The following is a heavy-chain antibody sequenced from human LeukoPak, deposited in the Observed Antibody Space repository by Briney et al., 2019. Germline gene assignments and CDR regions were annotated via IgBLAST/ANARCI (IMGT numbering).Heavy chain of an antibody. CDR1: GFTFRNYV. J-gene: IGHJ4*02. CDR3: AQRRQSGWHFDY. CDR2: ISDGGGST. V-gene: IGHV3-23*01. Sequence: GGSLRLSCAASGFTFRNYVMTWVRQAPGKGLEWVSLISDGGGSTHYADSVKGRFTISRDNSKNTLYLQMNSLRAEDTAVYYCAQRRQSGWHFDYWGQGTLVTVSS. D-gene: IGHD6-19*01.